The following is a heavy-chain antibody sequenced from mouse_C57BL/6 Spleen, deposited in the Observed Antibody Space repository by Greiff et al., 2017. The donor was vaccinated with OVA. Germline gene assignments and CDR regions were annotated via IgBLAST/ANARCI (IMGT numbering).Heavy chain of an antibody. CDR2: IRNKANGYTT. V-gene: IGHV7-3*01. D-gene: IGHD1-1*02. Sequence: EVKVEESGGGLVQPGGSLSLSCAASGFTFTDYYMSWVHQPPGKALEWLGFIRNKANGYTTEYSASVKGRFTISRDNSQSILYLQMNALRAEDSATYYCARYDYGDAMDYWGQGTSVTVSS. CDR1: GFTFTDYY. J-gene: IGHJ4*01. CDR3: ARYDYGDAMDY.